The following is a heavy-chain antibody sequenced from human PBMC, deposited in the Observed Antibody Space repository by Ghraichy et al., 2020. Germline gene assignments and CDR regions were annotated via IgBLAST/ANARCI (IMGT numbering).Heavy chain of an antibody. CDR2: IKHDSSEK. J-gene: IGHJ4*02. V-gene: IGHV3-7*03. CDR1: GFTFSRYW. CDR3: AMQGFGVPFDY. Sequence: GGSLRLSCAASGFTFSRYWMTWVRQAPGKGLEWVANIKHDSSEKYYVDSVKGRFTISRDDAKNTLFLQMNSLRAEDTALYYCAMQGFGVPFDYWGQGTLVTVSS. D-gene: IGHD3-16*01.